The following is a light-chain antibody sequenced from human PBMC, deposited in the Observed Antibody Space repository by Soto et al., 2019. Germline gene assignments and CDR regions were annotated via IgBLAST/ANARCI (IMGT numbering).Light chain of an antibody. CDR1: MRDIGAYNL. J-gene: IGLJ2*01. V-gene: IGLV2-14*03. Sequence: QSALTQPASVSGSPGQSITISCAGTMRDIGAYNLVSWYQQHPGKAPRLIFYEVRHRPSGIPLRFSASEYGNTSSLTISGLQAEDVALYYCRSFTPKGPVIFGVGTKVTVL. CDR3: RSFTPKGPVI. CDR2: EVR.